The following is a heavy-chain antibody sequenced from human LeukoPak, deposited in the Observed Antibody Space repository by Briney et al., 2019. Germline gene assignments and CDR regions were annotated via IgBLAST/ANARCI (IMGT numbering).Heavy chain of an antibody. Sequence: GRSLRLSCAASGFTFDDYAMHWVRQAPGKGLEWVSGISWNSGSIGYADSVKGRFTISRDNAKNSLYLQMNSLRAEDTALYYCAKDAIAVAYNWFDPWGQGTLVTVSS. CDR2: ISWNSGSI. V-gene: IGHV3-9*01. CDR1: GFTFDDYA. J-gene: IGHJ5*02. D-gene: IGHD6-19*01. CDR3: AKDAIAVAYNWFDP.